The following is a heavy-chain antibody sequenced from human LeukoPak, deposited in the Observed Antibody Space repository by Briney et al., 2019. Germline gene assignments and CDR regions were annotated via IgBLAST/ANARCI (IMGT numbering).Heavy chain of an antibody. CDR1: RVTFSSYA. CDR2: ISFAGGNT. Sequence: SLRLSCAASRVTFSSYAMRGVRQARREGLERVAVISFAGGNTYYTHSVRGQFTISKDNSKNTLYLQMHSLRAEDTAVYYCARGRLVVVLPTLEYYFDYWGQGTLVTVSS. V-gene: IGHV3-30-3*01. D-gene: IGHD3-22*01. J-gene: IGHJ4*02. CDR3: ARGRLVVVLPTLEYYFDY.